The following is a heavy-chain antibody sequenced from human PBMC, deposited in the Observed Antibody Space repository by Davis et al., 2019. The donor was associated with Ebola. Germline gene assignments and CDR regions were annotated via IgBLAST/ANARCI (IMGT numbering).Heavy chain of an antibody. CDR1: GYTFTNYG. V-gene: IGHV1-18*04. J-gene: IGHJ4*02. Sequence: ASVKVSCKASGYTFTNYGITWVRQAPGQGLEWMGWISPYNGHPNYAQKLQGRVTMTTDTSTSTAYMELRSLRSDDTAVYYCARDHYGALTTVTIDYWGQGTLVTVSS. CDR2: ISPYNGHP. D-gene: IGHD4-11*01. CDR3: ARDHYGALTTVTIDY.